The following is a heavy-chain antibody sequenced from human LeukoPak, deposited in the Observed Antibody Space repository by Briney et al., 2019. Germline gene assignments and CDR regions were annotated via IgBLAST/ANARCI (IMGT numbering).Heavy chain of an antibody. Sequence: PGGSLRLSCAASGFTFSSYSMNWVRQAPGKGLEWVSYISSSGSTIFYADSVEGRFTISRDNAKNSLFLQMNTLRAEDTALYFCARVQGFYNSSAYLTYFDYWGQGTLVTVSS. CDR2: ISSSGSTI. CDR3: ARVQGFYNSSAYLTYFDY. D-gene: IGHD3-9*01. J-gene: IGHJ4*02. V-gene: IGHV3-48*01. CDR1: GFTFSSYS.